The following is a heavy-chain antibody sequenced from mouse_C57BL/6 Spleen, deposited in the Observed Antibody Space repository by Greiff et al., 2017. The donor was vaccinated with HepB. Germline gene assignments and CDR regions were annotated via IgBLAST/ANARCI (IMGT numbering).Heavy chain of an antibody. CDR3: ATPYDYDGGGAMDY. Sequence: QVQLQQPGAELVMPGASVKLSCKASGYTFTSYWMHWVKQRPGQGLEWIGEIDPSDSYTNYNQKFKGKSTLTVDISSSTAYMQLSSLTSEDSAVYYCATPYDYDGGGAMDYWGQGTSVTVSS. CDR1: GYTFTSYW. D-gene: IGHD2-4*01. V-gene: IGHV1-69*01. J-gene: IGHJ4*01. CDR2: IDPSDSYT.